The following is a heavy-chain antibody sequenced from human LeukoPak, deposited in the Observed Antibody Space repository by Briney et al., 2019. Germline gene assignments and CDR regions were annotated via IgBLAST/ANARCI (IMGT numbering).Heavy chain of an antibody. CDR1: GFTFSSYA. CDR3: AIGEAGELPFDY. J-gene: IGHJ4*02. Sequence: PGGSLRLSCAASGFTFSSYAMSWVRQAPGKGLEWVSTLRGSGSSTYYAGSVKGRFTISTDTSSNTLFLQMNSLRAEDTAVYYCAIGEAGELPFDYWGQGTLVTVSS. V-gene: IGHV3-23*01. CDR2: LRGSGSST. D-gene: IGHD1-26*01.